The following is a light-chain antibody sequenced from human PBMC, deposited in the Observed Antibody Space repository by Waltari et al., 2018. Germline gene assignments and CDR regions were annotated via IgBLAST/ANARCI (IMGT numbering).Light chain of an antibody. CDR1: QSIRSW. Sequence: DIQMTQSPSTLSASVGDRVTITCRASQSIRSWLAWYQQQPGKAPKVLIYDASTLESGVSSRFSGSGSGTEFTLTINGLQPDDFATYYCQHYNNYSFGQGTRVEIK. CDR3: QHYNNYS. J-gene: IGKJ1*01. CDR2: DAS. V-gene: IGKV1-5*01.